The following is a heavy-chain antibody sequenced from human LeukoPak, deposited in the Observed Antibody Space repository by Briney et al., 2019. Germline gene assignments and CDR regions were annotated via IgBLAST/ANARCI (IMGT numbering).Heavy chain of an antibody. CDR1: GFTFGSYS. V-gene: IGHV3-21*04. CDR2: MSSGSTYI. Sequence: GGSLRLSCAASGFTFGSYSMTWVRQAPGKGLEWVSSMSSGSTYIYYADSVRGRFTISRDNSKDTVYLQINGLRVEDTAVYYCAREQSGTRGWYTVDYWGQGTLVTVSS. CDR3: AREQSGTRGWYTVDY. D-gene: IGHD6-19*01. J-gene: IGHJ4*02.